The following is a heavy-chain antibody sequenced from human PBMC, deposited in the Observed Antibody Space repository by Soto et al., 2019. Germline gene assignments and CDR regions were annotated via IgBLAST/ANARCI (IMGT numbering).Heavy chain of an antibody. D-gene: IGHD1-20*01. CDR3: VRQTITGPHRGYLDY. V-gene: IGHV4-39*01. Sequence: SETLSLTCTVSGGSITGSDYYRGWIRQPPGKGLEWIGTIYFDENASSNPSLKSRVTLSVDTSKDQFSLNLSSVTAADTAVYYCVRQTITGPHRGYLDYWGQGIMVTVSS. J-gene: IGHJ4*02. CDR2: IYFDENA. CDR1: GGSITGSDYY.